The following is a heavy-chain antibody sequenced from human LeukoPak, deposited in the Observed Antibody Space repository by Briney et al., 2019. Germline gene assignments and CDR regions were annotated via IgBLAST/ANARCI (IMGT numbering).Heavy chain of an antibody. CDR2: IWYGGSNK. V-gene: IGHV3-30*02. CDR3: AKAPLDIVVVPAGYMDV. Sequence: GGSLRLSCAASGFTFSSYGMHWVRQAPGKGLEWVAVIWYGGSNKYYADSVKGRFTISRDNSKNTLYLQMNSLRAEDTAVYYCAKAPLDIVVVPAGYMDVWGKGTTVTVSS. CDR1: GFTFSSYG. D-gene: IGHD2-2*01. J-gene: IGHJ6*03.